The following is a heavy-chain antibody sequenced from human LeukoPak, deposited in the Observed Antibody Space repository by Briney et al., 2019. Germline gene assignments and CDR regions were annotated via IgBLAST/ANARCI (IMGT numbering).Heavy chain of an antibody. CDR2: ISSSGSTI. V-gene: IGHV3-48*03. Sequence: PGGSLRLSCAASGFTFSSYEMNWVRQAPGKGLEWVSYISSSGSTIYYADSVKGRFTISRDNAKNSLYLQMNSLRAEGTAVYYCATVSSSWYRYYYGMDVWGQGTTVTVSS. D-gene: IGHD6-13*01. J-gene: IGHJ6*02. CDR1: GFTFSSYE. CDR3: ATVSSSWYRYYYGMDV.